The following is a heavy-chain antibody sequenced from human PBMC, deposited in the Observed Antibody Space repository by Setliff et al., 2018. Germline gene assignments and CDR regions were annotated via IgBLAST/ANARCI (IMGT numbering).Heavy chain of an antibody. J-gene: IGHJ2*01. D-gene: IGHD3-9*01. CDR2: INGGNGNT. Sequence: ASVKVSCKASGYTFTSYALHWLRQAPGQRLEWMAYINGGNGNTHYSQKFRGRVTVTRDTSASTVFMELSTLSSEDTAVYYCAREVYDILTGCSYWYFDLWGRGTLVTVSS. V-gene: IGHV1-3*01. CDR1: GYTFTSYA. CDR3: AREVYDILTGCSYWYFDL.